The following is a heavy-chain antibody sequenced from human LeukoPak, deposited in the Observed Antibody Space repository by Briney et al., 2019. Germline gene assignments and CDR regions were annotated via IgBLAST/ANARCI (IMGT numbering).Heavy chain of an antibody. CDR3: AKIGGYFDY. D-gene: IGHD3-10*01. Sequence: GGSLRLSCAASGFTFRSNSMSWVRQAPGKGLEWVSAITGTGENTYHADFVKGRFTISRDNSNNTLYLQMDSLRAEDTAVYYCAKIGGYFDYWGQGTLVTVSS. V-gene: IGHV3-23*01. CDR2: ITGTGENT. J-gene: IGHJ4*02. CDR1: GFTFRSNS.